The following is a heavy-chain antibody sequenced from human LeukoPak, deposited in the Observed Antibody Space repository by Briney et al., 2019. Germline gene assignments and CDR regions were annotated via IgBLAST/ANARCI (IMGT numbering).Heavy chain of an antibody. V-gene: IGHV4-59*01. CDR3: ARVDSSGYKELIDY. Sequence: PSETLSLTCSVSTDSRNTYYWSWIRQPPGKRLEWIGYIYYSGTTNYNPSLKSRVTISVDTSKNQFSLKLSSVTAADTAVYYCARVDSSGYKELIDYWGQGTLVTVSS. J-gene: IGHJ4*02. D-gene: IGHD3-22*01. CDR2: IYYSGTT. CDR1: TDSRNTYY.